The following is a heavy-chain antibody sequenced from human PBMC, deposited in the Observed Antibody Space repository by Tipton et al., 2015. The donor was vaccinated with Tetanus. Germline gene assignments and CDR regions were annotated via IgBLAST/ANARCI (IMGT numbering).Heavy chain of an antibody. CDR3: ARGVTDGYNRRFDY. V-gene: IGHV4-4*07. Sequence: TLSLTCTVSRGPISSYYWSWIRQPAGKGLEWIGHISNGNTDYSRSLKSRVTLSVDTSKNQFSLHLRSVTAADTGVYYCARGVTDGYNRRFDYWGQGTVVAVSS. D-gene: IGHD5-24*01. J-gene: IGHJ4*02. CDR1: RGPISSYY. CDR2: ISNGNT.